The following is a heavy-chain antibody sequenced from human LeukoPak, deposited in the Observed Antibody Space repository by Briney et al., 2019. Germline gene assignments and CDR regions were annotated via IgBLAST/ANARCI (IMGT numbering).Heavy chain of an antibody. CDR1: GGSITTTNY. V-gene: IGHV4-4*02. J-gene: IGHJ4*02. Sequence: PSETLSLSCGVSGGSITTTNYWSWVRQPPGGGLEWIGEISLAGRTRYNPSLQSRVHISIDESKNHLYLNLASVTAADTAVYYCSRESGPFCPFGHWGQGTLVAVTS. CDR2: ISLAGRT. CDR3: SRESGPFCPFGH. D-gene: IGHD1-26*01.